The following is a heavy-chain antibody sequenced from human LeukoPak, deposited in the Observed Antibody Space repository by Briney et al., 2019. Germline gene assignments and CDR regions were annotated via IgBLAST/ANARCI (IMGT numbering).Heavy chain of an antibody. CDR2: INPSGGST. D-gene: IGHD6-6*01. J-gene: IGHJ4*02. V-gene: IGHV1-46*01. CDR3: ALSIAARTVDY. Sequence: ASVKVSCKASGYTFTSYYMHWVRQPPAQGLEWMGIINPSGGSTSYAHKFHGRVTMTMDTSTSKVYMELSSLRSEDTAVYYGALSIAARTVDYWGQGKLVTVSS. CDR1: GYTFTSYY.